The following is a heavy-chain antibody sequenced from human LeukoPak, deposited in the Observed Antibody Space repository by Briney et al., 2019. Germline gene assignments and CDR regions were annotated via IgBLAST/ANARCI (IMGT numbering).Heavy chain of an antibody. Sequence: SETLSLTCTVSGGSISSGAYYWSWIRQHPGKGLEWIGYFSYSGSTYYNPSLKSRTTISVDTSKSQFSLQLSSVTAADTAVYYCARQLGRYSYGLYLYYSDYWGQGTLVTVSS. CDR2: FSYSGST. CDR3: ARQLGRYSYGLYLYYSDY. D-gene: IGHD5-18*01. J-gene: IGHJ4*02. V-gene: IGHV4-39*01. CDR1: GGSISSGAYY.